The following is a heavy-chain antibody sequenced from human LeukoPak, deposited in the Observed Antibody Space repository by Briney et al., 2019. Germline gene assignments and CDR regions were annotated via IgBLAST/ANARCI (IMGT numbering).Heavy chain of an antibody. CDR2: ISRNSASI. V-gene: IGHV3-9*01. CDR3: TNGSPYHTGLDV. Sequence: PGGSLRLSCAASGFNFDDYAMHWVRQTPGKGLEWVSGISRNSASIGYADSVKGRFTISRDNAKNSLYLQMGSLRTEDSALYYCTNGSPYHTGLDVWGQGTSVTVS. J-gene: IGHJ6*02. D-gene: IGHD6-19*01. CDR1: GFNFDDYA.